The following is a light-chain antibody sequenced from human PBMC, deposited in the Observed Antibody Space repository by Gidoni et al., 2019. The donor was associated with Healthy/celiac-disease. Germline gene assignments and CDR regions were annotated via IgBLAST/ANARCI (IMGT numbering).Light chain of an antibody. CDR1: QGISNY. J-gene: IGKJ3*01. CDR2: AAS. V-gene: IGKV1-27*01. CDR3: QKYNSASGVT. Sequence: DIQMSQSPSSRSESVGDRVTITCRASQGISNYLAWYQQKPGKVPKLLVYAASTFQSGVPSRFIGCVSATDFTLTISSLQPEDVATFYCQKYNSASGVTFGPGTKVDIK.